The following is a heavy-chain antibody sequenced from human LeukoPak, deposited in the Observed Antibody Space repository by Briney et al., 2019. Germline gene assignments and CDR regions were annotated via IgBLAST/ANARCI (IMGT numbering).Heavy chain of an antibody. CDR1: GYTFTSYG. CDR2: ISAYNGNT. CDR3: ARDCSGGSCYQRYYYGMGV. V-gene: IGHV1-18*01. Sequence: GASVKVSCKASGYTFTSYGISGVRQAPGQGLEWMGWISAYNGNTNYAQKLQGRVTMTTDTSTSTAYMELRSLRSDNTAVYYCARDCSGGSCYQRYYYGMGVWGQGTTVTVSS. J-gene: IGHJ6*02. D-gene: IGHD2-15*01.